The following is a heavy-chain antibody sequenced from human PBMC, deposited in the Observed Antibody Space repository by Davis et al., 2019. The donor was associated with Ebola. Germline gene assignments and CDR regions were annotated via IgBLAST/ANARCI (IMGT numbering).Heavy chain of an antibody. Sequence: GSLRLSCTVSGGSISSSSYYWSWIRQPPGKGLEWIGYIYYSGSTNYNPSLKSRVTISVDTSKNQFSLKLSSVTAADTAVYYCARGPSIRAFDIWGQGTMVTVSS. CDR1: GGSISSSSYY. CDR2: IYYSGST. CDR3: ARGPSIRAFDI. D-gene: IGHD3-3*01. J-gene: IGHJ3*02. V-gene: IGHV4-61*05.